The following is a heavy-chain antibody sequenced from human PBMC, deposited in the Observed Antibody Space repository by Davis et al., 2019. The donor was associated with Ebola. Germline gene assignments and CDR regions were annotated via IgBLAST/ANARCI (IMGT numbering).Heavy chain of an antibody. J-gene: IGHJ6*02. CDR2: LYTTGST. V-gene: IGHV4-61*08. Sequence: PGGSLRLSCTVSGGSVSSGDYYWSWIRQPPGKGLEWIGYLYTTGSTNYNPSLKSRVTISGDTSKNQFSLKLASVTAADTAVYYCARGRVLYGMDVWGQGTTVTVSS. CDR3: ARGRVLYGMDV. CDR1: GGSVSSGDYY. D-gene: IGHD2-15*01.